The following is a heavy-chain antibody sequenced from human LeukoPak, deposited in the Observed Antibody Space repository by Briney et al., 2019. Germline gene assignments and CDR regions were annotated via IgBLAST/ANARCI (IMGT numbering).Heavy chain of an antibody. V-gene: IGHV1-69*13. Sequence: GASVKVSCKASGGTFSSYAISWVRQAPGHGLEWMGGIIPIFGTANYAQKFQGRVAITADESTSTAYMELRSLRSEDTAVYYCASKYYMYICGKRTTVTVSS. CDR3: ASKYYMYI. CDR1: GGTFSSYA. CDR2: IIPIFGTA. J-gene: IGHJ6*03.